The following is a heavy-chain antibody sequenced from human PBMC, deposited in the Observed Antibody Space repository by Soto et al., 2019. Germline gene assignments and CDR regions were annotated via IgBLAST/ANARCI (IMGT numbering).Heavy chain of an antibody. Sequence: GGSLRLSCAASGFTFSSYSMNWVRQAPGKGLEWVSSISSSSSYIYYADSVKGRFTISRDNAKNSLYLQMNSLRAEDTAVYYCARDTAAAGTQYYYYYYGMDVRGQGTTVTVSS. CDR3: ARDTAAAGTQYYYYYYGMDV. CDR1: GFTFSSYS. CDR2: ISSSSSYI. V-gene: IGHV3-21*01. D-gene: IGHD6-13*01. J-gene: IGHJ6*02.